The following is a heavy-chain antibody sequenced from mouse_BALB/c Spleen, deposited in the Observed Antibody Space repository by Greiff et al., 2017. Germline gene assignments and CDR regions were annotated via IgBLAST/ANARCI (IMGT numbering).Heavy chain of an antibody. J-gene: IGHJ4*01. CDR2: ISYSGST. CDR1: GYSITSDYA. CDR3: ALTGPGDAMDY. D-gene: IGHD4-1*01. V-gene: IGHV3-2*02. Sequence: EVKLQESGPGLVKPSQSLSLTCTVTGYSITSDYAWNWIRQFPGNKLEWMGYISYSGSTSYNPSLKSRISITRDTSKNQFFLQLNSVTTEDTATYYCALTGPGDAMDYWGQGTSVTVSS.